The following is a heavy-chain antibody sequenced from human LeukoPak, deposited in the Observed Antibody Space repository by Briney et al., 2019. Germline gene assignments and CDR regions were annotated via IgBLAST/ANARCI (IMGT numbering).Heavy chain of an antibody. V-gene: IGHV4-59*08. J-gene: IGHJ4*02. D-gene: IGHD6-13*01. CDR2: IYYSGST. CDR3: AASIAAAGTPFTFDY. CDR1: GGSFSGYY. Sequence: SETLSLTCAVYGGSFSGYYWSWIRQPPGKGLEWIGYIYYSGSTNYNPSLKSRVTISVDTSKNQFSLKLSSVTAADTAVYYCAASIAAAGTPFTFDYWGQGTLVTVSS.